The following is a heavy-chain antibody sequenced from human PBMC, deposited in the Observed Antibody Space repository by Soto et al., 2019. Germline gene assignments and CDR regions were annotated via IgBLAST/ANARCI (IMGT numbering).Heavy chain of an antibody. D-gene: IGHD1-7*01. CDR3: VKPRLELLYLDS. CDR2: ISASGDNT. V-gene: IGHV3-23*01. J-gene: IGHJ4*02. Sequence: GGSLRLSCAASVFTFNRYGMSWVRQAPGKGLEWVSAISASGDNTYYADSVKGRFTISRDSSNNTLYLQMNSLRADDTALYYCVKPRLELLYLDSWGLGALVTVSS. CDR1: VFTFNRYG.